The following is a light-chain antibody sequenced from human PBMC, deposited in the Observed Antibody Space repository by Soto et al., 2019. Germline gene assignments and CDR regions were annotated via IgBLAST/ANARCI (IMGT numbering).Light chain of an antibody. CDR2: DAS. V-gene: IGKV1-33*01. CDR1: QDISNY. J-gene: IGKJ5*01. CDR3: QQYDSPSIT. Sequence: DIQMTQSPSSLPAFVGDRVTITCQASQDISNYLNWYQQKPGKAPQLLIYDASTLKTGVPPRFSGSGSGTDFTFTISSLQPEDIATYYCQQYDSPSITFGQGTRLEIK.